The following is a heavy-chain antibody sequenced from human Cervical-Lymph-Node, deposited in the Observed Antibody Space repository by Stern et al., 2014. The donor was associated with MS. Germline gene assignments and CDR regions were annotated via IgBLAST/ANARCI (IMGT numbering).Heavy chain of an antibody. CDR1: GYTFTSYG. J-gene: IGHJ4*02. Sequence: VQLEESGAEVMKPGASVKVSCKASGYTFTSYGISWVRQAPGKGLEWMGWRSAYNGNTNYAPKLQGRGTMTTSTSTSTAYMELRNLRSDDTAVYYCARDGGGARYSSSWSTYWGQGTLVTVSS. CDR3: ARDGGGARYSSSWSTY. D-gene: IGHD6-13*01. V-gene: IGHV1-18*04. CDR2: RSAYNGNT.